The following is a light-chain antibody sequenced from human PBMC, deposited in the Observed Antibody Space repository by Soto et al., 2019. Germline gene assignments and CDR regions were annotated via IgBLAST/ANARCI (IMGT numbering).Light chain of an antibody. V-gene: IGKV1-39*01. CDR2: SAS. CDR1: QSISSY. J-gene: IGKJ1*01. Sequence: DIQMTQSPSSLSASVGDRVTITCRASQSISSYLNWYQQKPGKAPKLLIYSASSLQSGVPSRFSGSGSGTDFTLTITRLQPEDFATYFCQQSFSFPWTFGQGTKVEIK. CDR3: QQSFSFPWT.